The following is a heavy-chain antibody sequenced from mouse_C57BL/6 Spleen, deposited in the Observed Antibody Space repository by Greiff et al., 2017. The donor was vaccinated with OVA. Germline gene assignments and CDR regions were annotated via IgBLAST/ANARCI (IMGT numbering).Heavy chain of an antibody. D-gene: IGHD2-14*01. CDR1: GYTFTSYA. J-gene: IGHJ2*01. CDR2: IYPRDGST. V-gene: IGHV1-85*01. Sequence: VKVVESGPELVKPGASVQLSCKASGYTFTSYAINWVKQRPGQGLEWIGWIYPRDGSTKYNEQFKGKATLTVDTSSSTAYMELHSLTSEDTAVYFCAREVLDYWGQGTTLTVSS. CDR3: AREVLDY.